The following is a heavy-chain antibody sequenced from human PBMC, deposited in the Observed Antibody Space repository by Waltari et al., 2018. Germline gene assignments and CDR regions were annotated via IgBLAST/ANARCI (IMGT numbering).Heavy chain of an antibody. J-gene: IGHJ5*02. CDR1: GFTFSSYW. D-gene: IGHD3-16*01. CDR2: IKQDGSEK. V-gene: IGHV3-7*01. Sequence: EVQLVESGGGLVQPGGSLRLSCAASGFTFSSYWMSWVRKAPGKGLEWVANIKQDGSEKYYVDSVKGRFTISRDNAKNSLYLQMNSLRAEDTAVYYCAREAGGSGGWFDPWGQGTLVTVSS. CDR3: AREAGGSGGWFDP.